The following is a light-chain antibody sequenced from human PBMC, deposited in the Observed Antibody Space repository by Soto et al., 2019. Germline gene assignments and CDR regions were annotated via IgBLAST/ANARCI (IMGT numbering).Light chain of an antibody. CDR1: QNIVNY. CDR3: QQSYSGRT. V-gene: IGKV1-39*01. J-gene: IGKJ1*01. Sequence: DIQMTQSPSSMSASVGDRVTITCRASQNIVNYLNWYQQKPGRAPDLLISAASTLQSGVPSRFSGSGSGTVFTLTISSLQPDDFATYYCQQSYSGRTFGQGTKVDIK. CDR2: AAS.